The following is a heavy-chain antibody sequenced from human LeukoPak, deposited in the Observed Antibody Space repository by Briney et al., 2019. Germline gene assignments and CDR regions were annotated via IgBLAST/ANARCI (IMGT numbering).Heavy chain of an antibody. Sequence: PGGSLRLSCAASGFTFSSYSMNWVRQAPGKGLEWVSSISSSSSYIYYADSVKGRFTISRDNAKNSLYLQMNSLRAEDAAVCYCASSSPIDYWGQGTLVTVSS. V-gene: IGHV3-21*01. CDR1: GFTFSSYS. CDR3: ASSSPIDY. D-gene: IGHD6-6*01. CDR2: ISSSSSYI. J-gene: IGHJ4*02.